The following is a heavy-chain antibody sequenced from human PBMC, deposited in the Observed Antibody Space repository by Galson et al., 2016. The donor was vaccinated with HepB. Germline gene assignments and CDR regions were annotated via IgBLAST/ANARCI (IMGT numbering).Heavy chain of an antibody. V-gene: IGHV3-23*01. CDR3: ASQQLWPSFDY. J-gene: IGHJ4*02. D-gene: IGHD5-18*01. Sequence: SLRLSCAASGFRFSSYSMNWVRQAPGQGLEWVSGIAGSGGTTYYAESVQGRFIVSRDNSKNILHLQMDSLGVEDTAIYYCASQQLWPSFDYWGQGILVTVSS. CDR2: IAGSGGTT. CDR1: GFRFSSYS.